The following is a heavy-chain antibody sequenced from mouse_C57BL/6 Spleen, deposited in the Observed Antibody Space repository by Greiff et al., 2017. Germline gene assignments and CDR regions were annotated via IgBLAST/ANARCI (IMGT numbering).Heavy chain of an antibody. Sequence: EVKVVESGGGLVKPGGSLKLSCAASGFTFSSYAMSWVRQTPEKRLEWVATISDGGSYTYYPDNVKGRFTISRDNAKNNLYLQMSHLKSEDTAMYYCARGDYDEGGYFDYWGQGTTLTVSS. D-gene: IGHD2-4*01. CDR2: ISDGGSYT. CDR1: GFTFSSYA. J-gene: IGHJ2*01. CDR3: ARGDYDEGGYFDY. V-gene: IGHV5-4*03.